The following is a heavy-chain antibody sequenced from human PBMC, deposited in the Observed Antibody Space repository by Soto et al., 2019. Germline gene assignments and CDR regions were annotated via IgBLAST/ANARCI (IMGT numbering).Heavy chain of an antibody. V-gene: IGHV4-39*01. D-gene: IGHD2-2*01. J-gene: IGHJ4*02. CDR3: TRRWYCATTSCQKYFDY. CDR2: IFFSGIT. Sequence: SETLSLTCTVSGDSIGSSSYYWGWIRQSPGKGLEWIGSIFFSGITYYNPSLKSRVTVSVDTSSNQLSLKLNSVTAADTAMYYCTRRWYCATTSCQKYFDYWGQGTMVTVSS. CDR1: GDSIGSSSYY.